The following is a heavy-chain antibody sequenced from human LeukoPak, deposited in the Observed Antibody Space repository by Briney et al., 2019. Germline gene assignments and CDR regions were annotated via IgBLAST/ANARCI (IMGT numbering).Heavy chain of an antibody. CDR2: ISGSGGST. V-gene: IGHV3-23*01. J-gene: IGHJ4*02. CDR3: AKVPVEQQLVQTYYFDY. Sequence: PGGSLRLSCAASGFTFSSYAMSWVRQAPGKGLEWVSAISGSGGSTYYADSVKGRFTISRDNSKNTLYLQMNSLRAEDTAVYYCAKVPVEQQLVQTYYFDYWAREPWSPSPQ. D-gene: IGHD6-13*01. CDR1: GFTFSSYA.